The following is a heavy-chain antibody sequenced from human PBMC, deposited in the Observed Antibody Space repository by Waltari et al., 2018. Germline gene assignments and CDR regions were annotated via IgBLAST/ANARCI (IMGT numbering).Heavy chain of an antibody. V-gene: IGHV3-23*01. D-gene: IGHD3-22*01. Sequence: EGHLLESGGGLVQPGGSLRLSCVASGFTFINYAMSWVRQAPGKGREWVSGISDGGFVTKYADSVKGLFTVSRDNSKNTLYLQLNSLRAEDTAVYYCARHLYSIDYLELDNWGQGTTVTVSS. J-gene: IGHJ6*02. CDR1: GFTFINYA. CDR3: ARHLYSIDYLELDN. CDR2: ISDGGFVT.